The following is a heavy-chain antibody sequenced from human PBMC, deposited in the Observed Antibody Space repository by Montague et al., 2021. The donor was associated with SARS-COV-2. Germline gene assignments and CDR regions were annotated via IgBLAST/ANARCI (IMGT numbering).Heavy chain of an antibody. CDR3: TSGREGNYNVMVV. J-gene: IGHJ6*02. D-gene: IGHD1-1*01. CDR2: TYYRSKWYN. V-gene: IGHV6-1*01. CDR1: GDSVSSNSAT. Sequence: CAISGDSVSSNSATWNWVRQSPSRGLEWLGRTYYRSKWYNDYAVXVRGRVTINPDTSKNQFSLQLNSVTPEDTAIYYCTSGREGNYNVMVVWGQGTTVTVSS.